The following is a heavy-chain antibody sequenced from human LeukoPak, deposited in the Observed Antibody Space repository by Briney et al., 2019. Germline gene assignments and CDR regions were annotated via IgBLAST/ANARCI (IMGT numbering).Heavy chain of an antibody. CDR3: ARGPRIVGATTTYYYYGMDV. CDR2: INHSGST. V-gene: IGHV4-34*01. Sequence: SETLSLTCAVYGGSFSGYYWSWIRQPPRKGLEWIGEINHSGSTNYNPSLKSRVTISVDTSKNQFSLKLSSVTAADTAVYYCARGPRIVGATTTYYYYGMDVWGQGTTVTVSS. CDR1: GGSFSGYY. D-gene: IGHD1-26*01. J-gene: IGHJ6*02.